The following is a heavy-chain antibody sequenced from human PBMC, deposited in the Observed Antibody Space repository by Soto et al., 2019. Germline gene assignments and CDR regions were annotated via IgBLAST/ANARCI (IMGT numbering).Heavy chain of an antibody. J-gene: IGHJ4*02. D-gene: IGHD6-19*01. CDR2: ISSSSSTI. Sequence: EAQLVESGGGLVQPGGSLRLSCAASEFTFSSYSMNWVRQAPGKGLEWISYISSSSSTIYYADSVRGRFTISRDNAKNSLYLQMNSLRGEDTAVYYCARASPPGWHFDYWGQGTLVTVSS. V-gene: IGHV3-48*01. CDR3: ARASPPGWHFDY. CDR1: EFTFSSYS.